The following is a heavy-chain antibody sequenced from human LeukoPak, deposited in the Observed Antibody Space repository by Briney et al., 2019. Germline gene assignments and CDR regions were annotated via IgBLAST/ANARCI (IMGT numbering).Heavy chain of an antibody. D-gene: IGHD4-23*01. CDR2: ITSSSAYI. J-gene: IGHJ4*02. CDR3: ARGYGGNSDY. CDR1: GFIFSTYT. V-gene: IGHV3-21*01. Sequence: PGGSLRLSCAASGFIFSTYTMNWVRQAPGKGLEWVSSITSSSAYIYYADSVKGRFTISRDNAKKSLYLQMSSLRAEDTAVYYCARGYGGNSDYWGQGALVTVSS.